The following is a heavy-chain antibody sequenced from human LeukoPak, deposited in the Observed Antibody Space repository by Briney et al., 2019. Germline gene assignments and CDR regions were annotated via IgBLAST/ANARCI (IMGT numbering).Heavy chain of an antibody. V-gene: IGHV3-23*01. J-gene: IGHJ4*02. Sequence: GGSLRLSCAASGFTFSSYDMSWVRQAPGKGLEWVSGINKSGGGTYYADSVKGRFTMSRDNSKNTLFLQMNSLRAEDTAVYYCAKVTWSSRGSDYWGQGTLVTVSS. CDR1: GFTFSSYD. CDR3: AKVTWSSRGSDY. CDR2: INKSGGGT. D-gene: IGHD6-19*01.